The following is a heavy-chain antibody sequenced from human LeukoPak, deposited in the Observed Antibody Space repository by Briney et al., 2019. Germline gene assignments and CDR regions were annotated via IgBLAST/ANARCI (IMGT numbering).Heavy chain of an antibody. J-gene: IGHJ5*02. CDR2: IKPDSGDT. CDR3: VRDRPHNWFDP. V-gene: IGHV1-2*02. Sequence: GASVKVSCKASGYTFSGYYIHWVRQAPGQGLEWMGLIKPDSGDTNYAQNFRGRVTMTRDTSITTAYMELNRLTSDDTAVYYCVRDRPHNWFDPRGQGTLVTVSS. CDR1: GYTFSGYY.